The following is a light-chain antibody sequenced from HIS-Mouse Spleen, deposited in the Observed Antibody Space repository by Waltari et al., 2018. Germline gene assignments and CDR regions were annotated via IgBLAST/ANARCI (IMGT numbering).Light chain of an antibody. Sequence: QSALTQPASVSGSPGPSITIYCTGTSSDVGGYNYVSWYQQTPGKAPKLMIYEVSNRPSGVSNRFSGSKSGNTASLTISGLQAEDEADYYCSSYTSSSTPYVFGTGTKVTVL. CDR3: SSYTSSSTPYV. CDR2: EVS. J-gene: IGLJ1*01. V-gene: IGLV2-14*01. CDR1: SSDVGGYNY.